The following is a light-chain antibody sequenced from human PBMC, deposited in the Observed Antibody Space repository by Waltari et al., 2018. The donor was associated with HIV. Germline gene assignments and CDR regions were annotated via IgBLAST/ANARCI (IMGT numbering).Light chain of an antibody. V-gene: IGKV3-20*01. CDR2: DAS. J-gene: IGKJ4*01. CDR3: QQYVRFPLT. Sequence: EIVLTQSPCTLSLSPGDKATLSCRTSQIFTTNHLTWYPQKPGQDPRVVIYDASSRATGIPARFSASGSGTDFTLTISRLESEDFAVYYCQQYVRFPLTFGGGTNVEIK. CDR1: QIFTTNH.